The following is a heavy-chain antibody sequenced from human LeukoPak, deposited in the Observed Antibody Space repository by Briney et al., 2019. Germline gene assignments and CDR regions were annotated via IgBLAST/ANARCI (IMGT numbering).Heavy chain of an antibody. CDR1: GFTFSSYA. D-gene: IGHD3-22*01. Sequence: PGGSLRLSCAASGFTFSSYAINWVRQAPGKGLEWVSGINDSGSITDHADSVKGRFTISRDNSKNTLYLQMNSLRAEDTAVYYCAKGPHQRIVVVITALDYWGQGTLVTVSS. CDR2: INDSGSIT. V-gene: IGHV3-23*01. CDR3: AKGPHQRIVVVITALDY. J-gene: IGHJ4*02.